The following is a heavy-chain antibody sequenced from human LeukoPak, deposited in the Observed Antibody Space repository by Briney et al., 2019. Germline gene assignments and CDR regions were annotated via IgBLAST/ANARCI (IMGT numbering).Heavy chain of an antibody. V-gene: IGHV4-59*01. CDR2: IYYSGST. CDR3: ARSLSANYDILTGRSVYYYGMDV. CDR1: GGSISSYY. D-gene: IGHD3-9*01. Sequence: SETLSLTCTVSGGSISSYYWRWIRQPPGKGLEWIGYIYYSGSTNYNPSLKSRVTISVDTSKNQFSLKLSSVTAADTAVYYCARSLSANYDILTGRSVYYYGMDVWGQGTTVTVSS. J-gene: IGHJ6*02.